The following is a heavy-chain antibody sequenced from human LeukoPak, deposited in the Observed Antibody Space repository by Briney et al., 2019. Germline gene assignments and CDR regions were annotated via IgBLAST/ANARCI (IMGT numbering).Heavy chain of an antibody. J-gene: IGHJ4*02. CDR1: GFTFSSYG. D-gene: IGHD6-25*01. CDR2: IRYDGSNK. Sequence: GGSLRLSCAASGFTFSSYGMHWVRQAPGKGLEWVAFIRYDGSNKYYADSVKGRFTISRDNSKNTLYPQMNSLRAEDTAVYYCASFLSARTIDYWGQGTLVTVSS. CDR3: ASFLSARTIDY. V-gene: IGHV3-30*02.